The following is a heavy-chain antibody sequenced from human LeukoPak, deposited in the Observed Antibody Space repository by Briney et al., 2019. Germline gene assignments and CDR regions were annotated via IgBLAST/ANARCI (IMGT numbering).Heavy chain of an antibody. CDR3: AREMHPATTTLVAY. Sequence: ASVKVSCKASGYIFSGYWIHWVRQAPGQGLEWMGFINPNSGNTNYAQKFQGRVTMTRDTSISTAYMELSSLTSDDTAVYYCAREMHPATTTLVAYWGQGTLVTVSS. J-gene: IGHJ4*02. D-gene: IGHD1-1*01. CDR1: GYIFSGYW. CDR2: INPNSGNT. V-gene: IGHV1-2*02.